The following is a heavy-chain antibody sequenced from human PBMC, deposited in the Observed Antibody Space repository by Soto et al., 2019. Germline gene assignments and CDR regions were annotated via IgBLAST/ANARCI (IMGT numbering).Heavy chain of an antibody. V-gene: IGHV1-3*01. CDR3: ARVGAAGGGAFDI. CDR1: GYTFTSYA. J-gene: IGHJ3*02. D-gene: IGHD6-13*01. Sequence: ASAKVSCRASGYTFTSYALHWVRQAPGQRLEWMGWINAGNGNTKYSQKFQGRVTITRDTSASTACMELSSLRSEDTAVYYCARVGAAGGGAFDIWGQGTMVTV. CDR2: INAGNGNT.